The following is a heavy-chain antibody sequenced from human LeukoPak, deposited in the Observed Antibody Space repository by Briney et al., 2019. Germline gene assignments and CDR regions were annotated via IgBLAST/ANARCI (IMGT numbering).Heavy chain of an antibody. CDR3: ATNNDWRFDY. J-gene: IGHJ4*02. Sequence: GGSLRLSCDASGFTLSSFWMSWVRQAPGKGLEWVANIKEDGRIKNYVDSVKGRFTISRDNAKRSVYLQMSSLRAEDTAMYYCATNNDWRFDYWGQGTLVTVSS. D-gene: IGHD3-9*01. CDR2: IKEDGRIK. V-gene: IGHV3-7*01. CDR1: GFTLSSFW.